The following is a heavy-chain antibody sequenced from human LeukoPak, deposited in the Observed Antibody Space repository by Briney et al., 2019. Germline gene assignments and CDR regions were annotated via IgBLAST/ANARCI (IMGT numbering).Heavy chain of an antibody. V-gene: IGHV3-7*01. CDR2: IKQDGSEK. D-gene: IGHD3-10*01. CDR3: AREGSYYGSGSYFPLYYFDY. Sequence: PGGSLRLSCAASGFTFSSYWMSWVRQAPGKGLEWVANIKQDGSEKYYVDSVKGRFTISIDNAKNSLYLQMNSLRAEDTAVYYCAREGSYYGSGSYFPLYYFDYWGQGTLVTVSS. CDR1: GFTFSSYW. J-gene: IGHJ4*02.